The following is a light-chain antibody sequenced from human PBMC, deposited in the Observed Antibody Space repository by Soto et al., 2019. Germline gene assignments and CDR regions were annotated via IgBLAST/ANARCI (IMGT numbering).Light chain of an antibody. V-gene: IGKV1-16*01. CDR3: QQYNHYPLT. J-gene: IGKJ4*01. CDR2: GAS. Sequence: DIQMTQSRSSLSASIGDRVTITCRASQGINNYLGWFQQKPGKAPKSLIYGASSLQRGVPSRFSGSGAGTDFTLIISSLQPEDFATYYCQQYNHYPLTFGGGTKVEIK. CDR1: QGINNY.